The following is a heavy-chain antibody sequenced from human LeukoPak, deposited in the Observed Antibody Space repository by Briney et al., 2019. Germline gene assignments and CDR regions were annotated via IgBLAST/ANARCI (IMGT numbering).Heavy chain of an antibody. D-gene: IGHD1-26*01. J-gene: IGHJ3*02. V-gene: IGHV1-18*01. CDR2: ISAYNGNT. Sequence: GASVKVSCKASGYTFTSDGISWVRQARGQGLEWMGWISAYNGNTNYAQKLQGRVTMTTDTSTSTAYMELRSLRSDDTAVYYCARGKVGATTRGVWAFDIWGQGTMVTVSS. CDR1: GYTFTSDG. CDR3: ARGKVGATTRGVWAFDI.